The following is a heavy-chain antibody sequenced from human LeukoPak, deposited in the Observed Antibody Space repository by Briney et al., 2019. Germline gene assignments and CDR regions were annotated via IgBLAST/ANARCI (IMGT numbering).Heavy chain of an antibody. CDR3: ARDPRTVRI. V-gene: IGHV3-11*04. CDR1: GFTFSDNY. D-gene: IGHD1-1*01. Sequence: GGSLRLSCAASGFTFSDNYMTWVRQAPGKGLEWLSYISGNGGVIQYADSVKGRFTISRDNAKNLLYLQMDSLRVEDTAIYYCARDPRTVRIWGQGTPVTVSS. J-gene: IGHJ4*02. CDR2: ISGNGGVI.